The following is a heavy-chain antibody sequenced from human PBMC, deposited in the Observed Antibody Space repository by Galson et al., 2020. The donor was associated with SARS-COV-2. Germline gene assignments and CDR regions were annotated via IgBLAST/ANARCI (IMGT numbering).Heavy chain of an antibody. D-gene: IGHD3-3*01. CDR2: IHTRRGT. CDR1: GGSLSSGSYY. CDR3: VRDAYGSRSCYHYYYGVYV. Sequence: SETLSLTCTVSGGSLSSGSYYWSWIRQPAGKGLEGLRRIHTRRGTNYNPSLKSRVPISLDTSRNQFSLKLSAVTVADTAVYYCVRDAYGSRSCYHYYYGVYVWGQGTTVTVSS. J-gene: IGHJ6*02. V-gene: IGHV4-61*02.